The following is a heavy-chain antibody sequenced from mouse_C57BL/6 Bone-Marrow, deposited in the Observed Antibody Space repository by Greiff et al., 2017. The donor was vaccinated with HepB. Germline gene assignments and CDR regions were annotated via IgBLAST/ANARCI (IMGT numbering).Heavy chain of an antibody. Sequence: EVQLQQSGPVLVKPGASVKMSCKASGYTFTDYYMNWVKQSHGKSLEWIGVINPYNGGTSYNQKFKGKATLTVDKSSSTAYMELNSLTSEDSAVYYCASAVDSSGYDYAMDYWGQGTSVTVSS. CDR3: ASAVDSSGYDYAMDY. CDR2: INPYNGGT. V-gene: IGHV1-19*01. J-gene: IGHJ4*01. D-gene: IGHD3-2*02. CDR1: GYTFTDYY.